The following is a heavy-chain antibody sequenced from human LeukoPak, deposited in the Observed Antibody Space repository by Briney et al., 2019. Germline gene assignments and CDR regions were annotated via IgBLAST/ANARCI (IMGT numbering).Heavy chain of an antibody. CDR3: AGQFDSIGSYFY. D-gene: IGHD3-22*01. Sequence: SETLSLTCTVSGSGYSISGGFYWGWIRQPPGKGLEWIGSIYHTGSTYYNPSLKSRATISVDTSKNQFSLKLKFVTAADTAVYYCAGQFDSIGSYFYWGQGTLVTVSS. J-gene: IGHJ4*02. CDR2: IYHTGST. CDR1: GSGYSISGGFY. V-gene: IGHV4-38-2*02.